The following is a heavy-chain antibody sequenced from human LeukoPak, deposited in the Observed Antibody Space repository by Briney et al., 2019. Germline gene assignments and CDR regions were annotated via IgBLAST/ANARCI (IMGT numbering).Heavy chain of an antibody. CDR3: ARDDPLGY. Sequence: SQTLSLTCTVSGGSISSGSYYWSWIRQPAGKGLEWIGRIYTSGSTNYNPSLESRVTISVDTSKNQFSLKLSSVTAADTAVYYCARDDPLGYWGQGTLVTVSS. V-gene: IGHV4-61*02. J-gene: IGHJ4*02. CDR2: IYTSGST. CDR1: GGSISSGSYY.